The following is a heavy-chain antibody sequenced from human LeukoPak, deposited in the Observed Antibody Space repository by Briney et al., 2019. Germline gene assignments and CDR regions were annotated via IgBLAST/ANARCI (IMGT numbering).Heavy chain of an antibody. Sequence: HGGSLRLSCAASGFIFGNYAMSWVRQAPGKGLEWVSGISGSGSSTFYADSVKGRLTISRDNSKNTLFLQLNSLRAEDTAVYYCAKLAAAGTDHWGQGTLVTISS. CDR3: AKLAAAGTDH. J-gene: IGHJ4*02. CDR2: ISGSGSST. V-gene: IGHV3-23*01. CDR1: GFIFGNYA. D-gene: IGHD6-13*01.